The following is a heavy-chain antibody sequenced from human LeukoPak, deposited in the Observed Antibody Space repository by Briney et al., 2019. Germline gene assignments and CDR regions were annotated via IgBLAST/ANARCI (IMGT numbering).Heavy chain of an antibody. CDR3: ARAYGDYSRYFGMDV. CDR1: GGSINSYY. Sequence: SETLSLTCTVSGGSINSYYWSWIRQPPGKGLEWIGYIYYSGSTNYNPSLKSRVTISVDTSKNQFSLKLSSVTAADTAVYYCARAYGDYSRYFGMDVWGQGTTVTVSS. CDR2: IYYSGST. J-gene: IGHJ6*02. V-gene: IGHV4-59*01. D-gene: IGHD4-17*01.